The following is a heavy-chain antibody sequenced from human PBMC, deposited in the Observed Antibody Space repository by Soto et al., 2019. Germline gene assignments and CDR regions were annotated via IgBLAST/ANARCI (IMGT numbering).Heavy chain of an antibody. CDR1: GGSISSYY. CDR2: IYYSGST. CDR3: ARDWDSSGLFDP. V-gene: IGHV4-59*01. D-gene: IGHD3-10*01. Sequence: ASETLSLTCTVSGGSISSYYWSWIRQPPGKGLEWIGYIYYSGSTNYNPSLKSRVTISVDTSKNQFSLRLTSVTAADTALYYCARDWDSSGLFDPWGQGALVTVSS. J-gene: IGHJ5*02.